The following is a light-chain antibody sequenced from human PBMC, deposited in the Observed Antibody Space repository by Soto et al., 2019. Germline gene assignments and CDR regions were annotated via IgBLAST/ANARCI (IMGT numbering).Light chain of an antibody. CDR1: QIISNY. V-gene: IGKV1-39*01. J-gene: IGKJ3*01. Sequence: DIQMTQSPSSLSASVGDRVTITCRAGQIISNYLNWYQLRPGIAPKLLIYSASTLHSGVPSRFSGRRSGTDFTLTISSLQPEDFATYYCQQSYFIPFTFGPGTKVDIK. CDR2: SAS. CDR3: QQSYFIPFT.